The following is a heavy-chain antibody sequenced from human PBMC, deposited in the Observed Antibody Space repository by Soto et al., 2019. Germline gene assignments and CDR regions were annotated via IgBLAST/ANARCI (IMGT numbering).Heavy chain of an antibody. V-gene: IGHV3-30*18. CDR1: GFTFSSYG. J-gene: IGHJ6*02. CDR3: AKDRFYSVLMVYAIHGMDV. Sequence: QVQLVESGGGVVQPGRSLRLSCAASGFTFSSYGMHWVRQAPGKGLECVAVISYDGSNKYYADSVKGRFTISRDNSKYTLYVKMNSLGAEDTAVYYCAKDRFYSVLMVYAIHGMDVWGQGPTVTVSS. CDR2: ISYDGSNK. D-gene: IGHD2-8*01.